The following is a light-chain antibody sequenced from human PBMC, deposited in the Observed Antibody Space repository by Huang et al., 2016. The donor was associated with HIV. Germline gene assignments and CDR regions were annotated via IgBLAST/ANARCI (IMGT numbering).Light chain of an antibody. CDR3: QQRSNWPILT. V-gene: IGKV3-11*01. CDR2: GAS. CDR1: QSVSSY. J-gene: IGKJ3*01. Sequence: EIVLTQSPATLSLSPGERATLSCRASQSVSSYLAWYQQKPGQAPSPLIYGASNRATGIPARFSGSGSGTDFTLTISSLEPEDFAVYYCQQRSNWPILTFGPGTKVDIK.